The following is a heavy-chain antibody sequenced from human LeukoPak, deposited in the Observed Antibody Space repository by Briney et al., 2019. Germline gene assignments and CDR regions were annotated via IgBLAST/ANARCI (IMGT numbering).Heavy chain of an antibody. Sequence: GGSLRLSCAASGFTFSNYAMTWVRQPPGKGLEWVSPISAGGVDTFYADSVRGRFTISRDNSKSTLYLQMNSLRAEDTAVYYCAAKEGLTGYLSGSFDYWGQGTLVTVSS. CDR3: AAKEGLTGYLSGSFDY. V-gene: IGHV3-23*01. CDR2: ISAGGVDT. D-gene: IGHD3-9*01. CDR1: GFTFSNYA. J-gene: IGHJ4*02.